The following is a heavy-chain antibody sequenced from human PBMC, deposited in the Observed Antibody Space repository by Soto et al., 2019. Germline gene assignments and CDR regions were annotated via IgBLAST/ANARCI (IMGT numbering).Heavy chain of an antibody. CDR2: IDPSDSYT. Sequence: PVESLKISCEGSGYTFTSYYITWARQLPGKGLEWMGRIDPSDSYTTYNLSFQGHVTISADKSIRTAYLQWSSLEASDSAMYYCARGDTAIVRKGVEVWGQGTTVTVSS. J-gene: IGHJ6*02. V-gene: IGHV5-10-1*01. CDR3: ARGDTAIVRKGVEV. D-gene: IGHD5-18*01. CDR1: GYTFTSYY.